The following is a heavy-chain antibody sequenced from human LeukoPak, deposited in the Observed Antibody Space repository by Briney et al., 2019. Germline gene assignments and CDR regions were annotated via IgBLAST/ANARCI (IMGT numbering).Heavy chain of an antibody. Sequence: ASVKVSCKASGYTFTSYGISRVRQAPGQGLEWMGWISAYNGNTNYAQKLQGRVTMTTDTSTSTAYMELRSLRSDDTAVYYCARDRVSEYSSSWYYYYGMDVWGQGTTVTVSS. D-gene: IGHD6-13*01. CDR3: ARDRVSEYSSSWYYYYGMDV. J-gene: IGHJ6*02. CDR2: ISAYNGNT. CDR1: GYTFTSYG. V-gene: IGHV1-18*01.